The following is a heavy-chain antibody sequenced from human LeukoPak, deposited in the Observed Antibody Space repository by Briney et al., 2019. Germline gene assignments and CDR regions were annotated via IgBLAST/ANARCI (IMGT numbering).Heavy chain of an antibody. CDR3: ARDLSYGSGSYYNDNWFDP. J-gene: IGHJ5*02. Sequence: SQTLSLTCAISGDSVSSNSAAWNWIRQSPSRGLEWLGRTYYRSKWYNDYAVSVKSRITINPDTSKNQFSLQLNSVTPEDTAVYYCARDLSYGSGSYYNDNWFDPWGQGTLVTVSS. CDR2: TYYRSKWYN. CDR1: GDSVSSNSAA. V-gene: IGHV6-1*01. D-gene: IGHD3-10*01.